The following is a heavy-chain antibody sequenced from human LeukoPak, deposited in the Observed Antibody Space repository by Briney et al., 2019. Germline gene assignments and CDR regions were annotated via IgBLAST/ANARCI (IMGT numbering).Heavy chain of an antibody. D-gene: IGHD1-14*01. Sequence: SETLSLTCTVSGGSISSYYWTWIRQPPGKGLELIAYIHYNGGTTYNPSLKSRVTLSVDTSKNQISLKLSSVTAADTAVYFCARGTAAASGSFDYWGQGTRVTVSS. CDR1: GGSISSYY. CDR3: ARGTAAASGSFDY. J-gene: IGHJ4*02. V-gene: IGHV4-59*08. CDR2: IHYNGGT.